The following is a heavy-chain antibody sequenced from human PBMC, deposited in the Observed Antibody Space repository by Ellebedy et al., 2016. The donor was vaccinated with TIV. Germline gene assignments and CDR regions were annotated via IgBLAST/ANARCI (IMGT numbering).Heavy chain of an antibody. Sequence: GESLKISXAASGFTFSSYAMSWVRQAPGKGLEWVSAISGSGGSTYYADSVKGRFTISRDNSKNTLYLQMNSLRAEDTAVYYCAKDSPLKFHDPYAFDIWGQGTMVTVSS. J-gene: IGHJ3*02. D-gene: IGHD3-16*01. CDR1: GFTFSSYA. CDR2: ISGSGGST. V-gene: IGHV3-23*01. CDR3: AKDSPLKFHDPYAFDI.